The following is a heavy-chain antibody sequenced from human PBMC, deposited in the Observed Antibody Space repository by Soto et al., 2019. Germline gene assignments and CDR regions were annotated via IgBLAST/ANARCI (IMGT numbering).Heavy chain of an antibody. J-gene: IGHJ4*02. CDR1: EFSLSSSD. Sequence: VGSLRLSGTASEFSLSSSDMHWVRRAPGKGLEWLAVSSFDGTQQFYGDSVKGRFTVSRDNSNNTLYLEMNSLRTEDTAVYYCAKQLRGSRWYPLDSWGQGTPVTVSS. D-gene: IGHD6-19*01. CDR2: SSFDGTQQ. V-gene: IGHV3-30*18. CDR3: AKQLRGSRWYPLDS.